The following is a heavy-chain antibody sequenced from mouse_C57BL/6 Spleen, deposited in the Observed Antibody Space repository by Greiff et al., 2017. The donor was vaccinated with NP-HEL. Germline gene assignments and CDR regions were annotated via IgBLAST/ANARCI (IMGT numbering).Heavy chain of an antibody. CDR2: ISDGGSYT. J-gene: IGHJ3*01. V-gene: IGHV5-4*03. CDR3: ARGDSKGGWFAY. CDR1: GFTFSSYA. Sequence: EVKLMESGGGLVKPGGSLKLSCAASGFTFSSYAMSWVRQTPEKRLEWVATISDGGSYTYYPDNVKGRFTISRDKAKNNLYLQMSHLKSEDTAMYYCARGDSKGGWFAYWGQGTLVTVSA. D-gene: IGHD2-5*01.